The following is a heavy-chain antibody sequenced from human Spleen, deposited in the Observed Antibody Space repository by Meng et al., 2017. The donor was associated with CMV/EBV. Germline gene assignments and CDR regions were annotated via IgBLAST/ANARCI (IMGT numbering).Heavy chain of an antibody. CDR3: ASAILRWNYFAIGNDY. CDR1: GYTFSSYG. J-gene: IGHJ4*02. D-gene: IGHD1-7*01. V-gene: IGHV3-33*01. CDR2: VWSDGSNE. Sequence: GGSLRLSCVASGYTFSSYGMHWVRQAPGKGLEWVAGVWSDGSNENYADSVKGRFTISRDNSKNTLYLQMNSLRAEDTAVYYCASAILRWNYFAIGNDYWGQGTLVTVSS.